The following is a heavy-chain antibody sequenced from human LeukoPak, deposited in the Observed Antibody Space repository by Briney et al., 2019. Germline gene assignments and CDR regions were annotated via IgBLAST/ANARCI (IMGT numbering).Heavy chain of an antibody. D-gene: IGHD3-10*01. V-gene: IGHV4-39*07. CDR1: GGSIDSSSYY. J-gene: IGHJ6*03. Sequence: SETLSLTCAVSGGSIDSSSYYWGWIRQPPGKGLEWIGSIFRTGSTYYSASLKSRVTIAVETSKNQFSLKLSSVTAADTAVYYCARALYYGSGSRTYYMDVWGKGTTVTVSS. CDR2: IFRTGST. CDR3: ARALYYGSGSRTYYMDV.